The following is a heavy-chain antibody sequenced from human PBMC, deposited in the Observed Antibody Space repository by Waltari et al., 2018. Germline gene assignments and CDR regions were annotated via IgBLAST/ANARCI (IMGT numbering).Heavy chain of an antibody. J-gene: IGHJ4*02. CDR1: VFAFSTYA. V-gene: IGHV3-23*01. CDR2: ISGSGANT. Sequence: EVQLLESGGGLVQPGGSLGLSCAASVFAFSTYAMSWVRQAPGEGLEWVSTISGSGANTYYADSVNGRFTISRDNSKNTLYLQMSSLRAEDTAVYYCAQGKPFDYWGQGTLVTVSS. CDR3: AQGKPFDY.